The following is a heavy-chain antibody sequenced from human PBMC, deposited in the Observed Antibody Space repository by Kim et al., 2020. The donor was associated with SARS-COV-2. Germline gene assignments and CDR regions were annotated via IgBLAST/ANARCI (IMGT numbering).Heavy chain of an antibody. V-gene: IGHV4-34*01. D-gene: IGHD2-2*02. Sequence: SETLSLTCAVYGGSFSEYKWSWIRQAPGKGLEWIGEINHSGGTNLSPSLKSRLTISVDTSKSQFSLRLKSMTATDTAVYYCARGRAGVVPAPVLGLGAYYDFYALDVWGRGPPVAVSS. CDR3: ARGRAGVVPAPVLGLGAYYDFYALDV. J-gene: IGHJ6*02. CDR1: GGSFSEYK. CDR2: INHSGGT.